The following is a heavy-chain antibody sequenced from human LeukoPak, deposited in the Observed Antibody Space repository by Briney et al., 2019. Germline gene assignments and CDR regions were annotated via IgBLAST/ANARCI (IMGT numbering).Heavy chain of an antibody. CDR2: SRNRANSHTT. CDR3: TRDGGSSGNTAFDI. J-gene: IGHJ3*02. D-gene: IGHD6-19*01. V-gene: IGHV3-72*01. Sequence: GGSLRLSCAASGFTLSDQFMDWVRQAPRKGLEWIGRSRNRANSHTTEYAASVKGRFTVSRDDSGNLMYLQMNSLKIEDTAVYFCTRDGGSSGNTAFDIWGQGTEVTVSS. CDR1: GFTLSDQF.